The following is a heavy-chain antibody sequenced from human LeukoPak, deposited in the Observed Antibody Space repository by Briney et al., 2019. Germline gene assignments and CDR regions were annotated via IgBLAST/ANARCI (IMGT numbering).Heavy chain of an antibody. CDR3: ARIDCSGGSCYGAFDI. CDR2: IYYSGST. V-gene: IGHV4-39*01. J-gene: IGHJ3*02. D-gene: IGHD2-15*01. CDR1: GGSISSSSYY. Sequence: SENLSLTCTVSGGSISSSSYYWGWIRQPPGKGLEWIGSIYYSGSTYYNPSLKSRVTISVDTSKNQFSLKLSSVTAADTAVYYCARIDCSGGSCYGAFDIWGQGTMVTVS.